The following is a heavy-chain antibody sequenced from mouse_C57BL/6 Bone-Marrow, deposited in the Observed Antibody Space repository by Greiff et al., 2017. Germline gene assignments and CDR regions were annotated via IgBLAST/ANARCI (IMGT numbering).Heavy chain of an antibody. D-gene: IGHD3-3*01. CDR2: ISSGGDYI. CDR1: GFTFSSYA. CDR3: TREGTAGWFAY. J-gene: IGHJ3*01. Sequence: EVKLMESGEGLVKPGGSLKLSCAASGFTFSSYAMSWVRQTPEKRLEWVAYISSGGDYIYYADTVKGRFTISRDNARNTLYLQMSSLKSEDTAMYYCTREGTAGWFAYWGQGTLVTVSA. V-gene: IGHV5-9-1*02.